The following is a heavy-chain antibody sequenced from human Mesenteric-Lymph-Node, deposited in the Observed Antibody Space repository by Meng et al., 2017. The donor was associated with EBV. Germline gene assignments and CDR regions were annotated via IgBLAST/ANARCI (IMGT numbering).Heavy chain of an antibody. CDR3: AGGDYVNQFNY. V-gene: IGHV4-30-2*06. D-gene: IGHD4-17*01. CDR1: GGSVNSGGYS. Sequence: QLHLQGSGPGPVKPSQTLSLACTVSGGSVNSGGYSWSWIRQSPEKGLEWIGYVHHSGLTYYNPSLETRVIISLERSKNQFSLKLTSVTAADTAVYYCAGGDYVNQFNYWGQGTLVTVSS. J-gene: IGHJ4*02. CDR2: VHHSGLT.